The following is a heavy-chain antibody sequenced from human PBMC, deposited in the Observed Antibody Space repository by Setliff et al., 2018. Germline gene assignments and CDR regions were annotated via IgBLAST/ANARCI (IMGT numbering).Heavy chain of an antibody. D-gene: IGHD2-2*01. CDR2: IYHSGST. V-gene: IGHV4-34*01. J-gene: IGHJ2*01. Sequence: LSLTCAVYGGSFSGYHWSWIRQAPGKGLEWIGSIYHSGSTYFNPSLKSRVTISVDTSKNQFSLKLNSVTAADTTVYYCARAVPRGATPDYWYFDLWGRGTPVTVSS. CDR1: GGSFSGYH. CDR3: ARAVPRGATPDYWYFDL.